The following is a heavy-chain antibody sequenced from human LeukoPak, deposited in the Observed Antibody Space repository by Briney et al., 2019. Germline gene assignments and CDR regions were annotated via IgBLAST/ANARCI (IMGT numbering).Heavy chain of an antibody. D-gene: IGHD3-22*01. J-gene: IGHJ1*01. CDR1: GGSISSGDYY. Sequence: SETLSLTCTVSGGSISSGDYYWSWIRQPPGKGLEWIGYIYYSGSTYYNPSLKSRVTISVDTSKNQFSLKLSSVTAADTAVYYCARGRGSSGYSRLLRHFQHWGQGTLVTVSS. CDR2: IYYSGST. V-gene: IGHV4-30-4*08. CDR3: ARGRGSSGYSRLLRHFQH.